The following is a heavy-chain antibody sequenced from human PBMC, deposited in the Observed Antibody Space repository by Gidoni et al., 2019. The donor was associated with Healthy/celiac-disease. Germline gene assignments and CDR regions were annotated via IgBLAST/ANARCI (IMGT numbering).Heavy chain of an antibody. D-gene: IGHD2-15*01. CDR2: INHSGST. CDR3: ARVPLGGLTLRAFDI. V-gene: IGHV4-34*01. Sequence: QVQLQQWGAGLLKPSETLSLTCAVYGGSFSGYYWSWIRQPPGKGLEWIGEINHSGSTNYNPSLKSRVTISVDTSKNQFSLKLSSVTAADTAVYYCARVPLGGLTLRAFDIWGQGTMVTVSS. J-gene: IGHJ3*02. CDR1: GGSFSGYY.